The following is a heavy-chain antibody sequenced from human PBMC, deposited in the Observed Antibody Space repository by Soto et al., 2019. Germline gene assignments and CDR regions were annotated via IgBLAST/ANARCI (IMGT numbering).Heavy chain of an antibody. D-gene: IGHD2-2*01. CDR1: GCSFTSYW. Sequence: GESLKISCKGSGCSFTSYWIGWVRQMPGKGLEWMGIIYPGDSDTRYSPSFQGQVTISADKSISTAYLQWSSLKAPDTATYYCARVVVVPGNMEAYCYYYMDVWGKGTTVTVSS. CDR2: IYPGDSDT. V-gene: IGHV5-51*01. CDR3: ARVVVVPGNMEAYCYYYMDV. J-gene: IGHJ6*03.